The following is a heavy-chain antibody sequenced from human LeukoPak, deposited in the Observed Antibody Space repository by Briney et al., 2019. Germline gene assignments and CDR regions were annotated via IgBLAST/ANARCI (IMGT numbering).Heavy chain of an antibody. J-gene: IGHJ4*02. D-gene: IGHD6-19*01. CDR3: ARNPISGWSPEY. Sequence: GASVKVSCKASGYTFTGYYMHWVRQAPGQGLEWMGWINPNSGGTNYAQKFQGRVTMTRDTSTSTAYMELSRLRSDDTAVYYCARNPISGWSPEYWGQGTLVTVSS. CDR2: INPNSGGT. V-gene: IGHV1-2*02. CDR1: GYTFTGYY.